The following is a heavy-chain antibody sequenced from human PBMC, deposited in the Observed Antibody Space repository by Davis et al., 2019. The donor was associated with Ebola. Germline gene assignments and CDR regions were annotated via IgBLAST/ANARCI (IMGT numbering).Heavy chain of an antibody. V-gene: IGHV3-7*03. CDR3: ARGSRNMDV. CDR2: IKQDGSDK. CDR1: GFTFSNYW. J-gene: IGHJ6*02. Sequence: GESLKISCAASGFTFSNYWVNWVRQTPGKGLEWVASIKQDGSDKYYVDSVKGRFTISRDNAKDSLYLQMNSLRAEDTAVYYCARGSRNMDVWGQGTTVTVSS.